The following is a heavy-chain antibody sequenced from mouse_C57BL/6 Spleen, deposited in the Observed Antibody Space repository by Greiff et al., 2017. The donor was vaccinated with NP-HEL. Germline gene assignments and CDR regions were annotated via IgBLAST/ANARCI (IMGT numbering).Heavy chain of an antibody. V-gene: IGHV1-55*01. Sequence: QVHVKQSGAELVKPGASVKMSCKASGYTFTSYWITWVKQRPGQGLEWIGDIYPGSGSTNYNEKFKSKATLTVDTSSSTAYMQLSSLTSEDSAVYYCARGGYGYGDYWGQGTSVTVSS. CDR3: ARGGYGYGDY. CDR1: GYTFTSYW. D-gene: IGHD2-2*01. CDR2: IYPGSGST. J-gene: IGHJ4*01.